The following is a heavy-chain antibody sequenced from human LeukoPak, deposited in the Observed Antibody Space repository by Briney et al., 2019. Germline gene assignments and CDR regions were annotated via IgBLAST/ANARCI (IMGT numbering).Heavy chain of an antibody. V-gene: IGHV3-7*01. Sequence: GGSLRLSCAASGFTFSSYAMSWVRQAPGKGLEWVANIKPDGSEKYNADSVKGRFTISRDNTENSLYLQMNSLRAEDTAVYYCVRDLSYLDYWGQGTLVIVSS. CDR1: GFTFSSYA. CDR3: VRDLSYLDY. D-gene: IGHD3-9*01. CDR2: IKPDGSEK. J-gene: IGHJ4*02.